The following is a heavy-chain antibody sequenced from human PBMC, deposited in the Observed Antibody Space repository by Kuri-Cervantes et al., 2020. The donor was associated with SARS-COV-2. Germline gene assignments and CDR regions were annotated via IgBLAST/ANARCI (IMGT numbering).Heavy chain of an antibody. CDR1: GGSISSSSYY. V-gene: IGHV4-39*07. D-gene: IGHD6-13*01. Sequence: SETLSLTCTVSGGSISSSSYYWGWIRQPPGKGLEWIGSIYYSGSTYYNPSLKSRVTISVDTPKNQFSLKLSSVTAADTAVYYCARGGGGQLDFDYWGQGTLVTVSS. J-gene: IGHJ4*02. CDR3: ARGGGGQLDFDY. CDR2: IYYSGST.